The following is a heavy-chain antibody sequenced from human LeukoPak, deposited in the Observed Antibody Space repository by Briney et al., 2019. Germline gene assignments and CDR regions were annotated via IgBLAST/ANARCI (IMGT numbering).Heavy chain of an antibody. CDR1: GGSISSYY. CDR2: IYTSGST. J-gene: IGHJ4*02. CDR3: ARGGTSSSWDPFDY. Sequence: SETLSLTCTVSGGSISSYYWSWIRQPAGKGLEWIGRIYTSGSTNYNPSLKSRVTMSVDTSKNQFSLKLSSVTAADTAVYYCARGGTSSSWDPFDYWGQGTLVTVSS. D-gene: IGHD6-13*01. V-gene: IGHV4-4*07.